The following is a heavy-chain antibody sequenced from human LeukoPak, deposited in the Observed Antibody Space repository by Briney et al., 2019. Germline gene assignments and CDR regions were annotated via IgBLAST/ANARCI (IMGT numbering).Heavy chain of an antibody. Sequence: GGSLRLSCAASGFTFNTHGMHWVRQAPGKGLEWVAAIWFDGGVKHYSDAVKGRFTISRDNAQDSLYLQMNSLRAEDTAVYYCARDRGYSNFDYWGQGTLLTVSS. V-gene: IGHV3-33*08. J-gene: IGHJ4*02. CDR3: ARDRGYSNFDY. D-gene: IGHD4-11*01. CDR2: IWFDGGVK. CDR1: GFTFNTHG.